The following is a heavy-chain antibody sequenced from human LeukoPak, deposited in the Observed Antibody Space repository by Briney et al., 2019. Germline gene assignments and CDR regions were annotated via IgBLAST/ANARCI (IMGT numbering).Heavy chain of an antibody. CDR3: ARAKGGSYNSGYSLIDY. V-gene: IGHV3-53*05. CDR2: IYSGGTT. Sequence: PGGSLRLSCAASGFTVNSNYMSWFRQAPGQGLEWVSIIYSGGTTHHADSVKGRFTISRDNSKNTLYLQMNSLRAEDTALYYCARAKGGSYNSGYSLIDYWGQGTLVTVSS. J-gene: IGHJ4*02. D-gene: IGHD3-22*01. CDR1: GFTVNSNY.